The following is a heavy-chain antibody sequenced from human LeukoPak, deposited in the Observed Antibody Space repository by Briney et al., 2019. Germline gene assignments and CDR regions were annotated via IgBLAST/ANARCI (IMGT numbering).Heavy chain of an antibody. CDR2: IYYSGST. Sequence: SETLSLTCTVSGGSISSYYWSWIRQPPGKGLEWIGYIYYSGSTNYNPSLKSRVTISVDTSKNQFSLKLSSVTAADTAVYYCARGRGKSRGGSWYDDAFDIWGQGTMVTVSS. J-gene: IGHJ3*02. CDR3: ARGRGKSRGGSWYDDAFDI. CDR1: GGSISSYY. D-gene: IGHD6-13*01. V-gene: IGHV4-59*01.